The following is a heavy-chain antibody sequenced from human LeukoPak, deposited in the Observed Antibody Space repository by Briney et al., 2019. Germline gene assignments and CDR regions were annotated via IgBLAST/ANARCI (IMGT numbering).Heavy chain of an antibody. CDR3: ARFFSYYYYYGMDV. CDR1: GFTFSSYS. Sequence: GGSLRLSCAASGFTFSSYSMNWVRQAPGKGMKWVSSISSSSSYIYYADSVKGRFAISRDNAKNSLYLQMNSLRAEDTAVYYCARFFSYYYYYGMDVWGQGTTVTVSS. J-gene: IGHJ6*02. V-gene: IGHV3-21*01. CDR2: ISSSSSYI.